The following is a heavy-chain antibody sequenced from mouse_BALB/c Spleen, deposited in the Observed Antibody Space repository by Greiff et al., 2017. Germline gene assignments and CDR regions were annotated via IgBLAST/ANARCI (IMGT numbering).Heavy chain of an antibody. V-gene: IGHV1S29*02. CDR3: ARFITTVVDY. J-gene: IGHJ2*01. D-gene: IGHD1-1*01. CDR2: IYPYNGGT. CDR1: GYTFTDYN. Sequence: VQLQQSGPELVKPGASVKISCKASGYTFTDYNMHWVKQSHGKSLEWIGYIYPYNGGTGYNQKFKSKATLTVDNSSSTAYMELRSLTSEDSAVYYCARFITTVVDYWGQGTTLTVSS.